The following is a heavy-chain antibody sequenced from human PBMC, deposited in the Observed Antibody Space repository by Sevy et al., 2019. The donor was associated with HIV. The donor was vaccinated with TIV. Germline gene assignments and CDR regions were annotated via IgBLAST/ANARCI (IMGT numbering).Heavy chain of an antibody. CDR2: IYYSGST. V-gene: IGHV4-59*01. CDR3: ARVGFNWNDVDC. J-gene: IGHJ4*02. D-gene: IGHD1-20*01. CDR1: GGSMNIYY. Sequence: SETLSLTCTVSGGSMNIYYWSWIRQPPGKGLEWIGNIYYSGSTNYNPSLKSRLTMSVDTSKNQFSLKLSYVTAADTAVYYCARVGFNWNDVDCWGQGTLVTVSS.